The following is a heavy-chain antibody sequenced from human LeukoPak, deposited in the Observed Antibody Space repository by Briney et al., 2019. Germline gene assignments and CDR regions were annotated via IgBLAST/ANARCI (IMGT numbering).Heavy chain of an antibody. CDR3: ARAAYCSGGSCYEDY. J-gene: IGHJ4*02. Sequence: GGSLRLSCAASGFTFSRDAMNWVRQAPGKGLEWVSIISGNGGTTYYADAVKGRFTISRGNSKNTLYLQINSLRVEDTAFYYCARAAYCSGGSCYEDYWGQGTLVTVSS. CDR2: ISGNGGTT. CDR1: GFTFSRDA. D-gene: IGHD2-15*01. V-gene: IGHV3-23*01.